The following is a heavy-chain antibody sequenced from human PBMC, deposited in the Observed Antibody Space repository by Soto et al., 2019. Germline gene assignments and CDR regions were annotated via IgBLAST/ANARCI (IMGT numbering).Heavy chain of an antibody. CDR1: GYTFTSYD. V-gene: IGHV1-8*01. J-gene: IGHJ3*02. D-gene: IGHD2-15*01. CDR3: ARVTFDRDWSGGSRLDHDAFDI. CDR2: MNPNSGNT. Sequence: ASVKVSCKASGYTFTSYDINWVRQATGQGLEWMGWMNPNSGNTGYAQKFQGRVTMTRNTSISTAYMELSSLRSEDTAVYYCARVTFDRDWSGGSRLDHDAFDIWGQGTMVTVSS.